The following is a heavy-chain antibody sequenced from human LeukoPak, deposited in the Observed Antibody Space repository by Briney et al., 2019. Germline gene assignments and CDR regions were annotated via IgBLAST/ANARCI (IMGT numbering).Heavy chain of an antibody. CDR3: ARVGGGSGLRGVYYYYMDV. Sequence: SETLSLTCTVSGGSIGSSSYYWGWIRQPPGKGLEWIGSIYYSGSTYYNPSLKSRVTISVDTSKNQFSLQLSSVTAADTAVYYYARVGGGSGLRGVYYYYMDVWGKGTTVTVSS. J-gene: IGHJ6*03. V-gene: IGHV4-39*01. D-gene: IGHD6-19*01. CDR1: GGSIGSSSYY. CDR2: IYYSGST.